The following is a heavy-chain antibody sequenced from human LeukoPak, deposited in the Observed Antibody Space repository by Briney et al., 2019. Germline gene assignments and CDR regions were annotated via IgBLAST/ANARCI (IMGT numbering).Heavy chain of an antibody. D-gene: IGHD4-17*01. CDR3: AKDRYGDSIYYYMDV. V-gene: IGHV3-30*02. J-gene: IGHJ6*03. CDR1: GFTFSSYG. CDR2: IRYDGSNK. Sequence: QAGGSLRLSCAASGFTFSSYGMHWVRQAPGKGLEWVAFIRYDGSNKYYADSVKGRFTISRDNSKNTLYLQMNSLRAEDTAVYYCAKDRYGDSIYYYMDVWGKGTTVTISS.